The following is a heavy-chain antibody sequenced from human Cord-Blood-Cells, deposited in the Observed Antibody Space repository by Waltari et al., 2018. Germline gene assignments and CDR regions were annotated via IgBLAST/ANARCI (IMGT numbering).Heavy chain of an antibody. Sequence: QVQLVESGGGVVQPGRSLRLSCAASGFTFSSYAMHWVRQAPGKGVEWVAVISYTGRNKYYADSMKCRFTISRDNSKNTLYLQMYSLRAEDTAVYYCAREPLGYWGQGTLVTVSS. CDR2: ISYTGRNK. V-gene: IGHV3-30*04. J-gene: IGHJ4*02. CDR3: AREPLGY. CDR1: GFTFSSYA.